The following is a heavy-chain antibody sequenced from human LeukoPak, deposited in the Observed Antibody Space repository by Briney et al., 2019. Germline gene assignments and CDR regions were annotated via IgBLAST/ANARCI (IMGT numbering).Heavy chain of an antibody. J-gene: IGHJ1*01. D-gene: IGHD3-10*01. Sequence: SETLSLTCAVYGGSFSGYYWSWIRQPPGKGLEWIGEINHSGSTNYNPSLKSRVTISVDTSKNQFSLKLSSVTAADTAVYYCARHKAITMVPPVGYFQPGGQGTLATAPS. CDR1: GGSFSGYY. V-gene: IGHV4-34*01. CDR3: ARHKAITMVPPVGYFQP. CDR2: INHSGST.